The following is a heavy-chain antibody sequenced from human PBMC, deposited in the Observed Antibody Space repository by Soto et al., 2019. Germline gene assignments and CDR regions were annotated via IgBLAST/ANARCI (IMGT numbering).Heavy chain of an antibody. CDR1: GFTFSSYW. CDR2: IKQDGSEK. V-gene: IGHV3-7*03. J-gene: IGHJ4*02. D-gene: IGHD6-19*01. CDR3: ARVSGWMAFDY. Sequence: EVQLVESGGGLVQPGGSLRLSCAASGFTFSSYWMSWVRQAPGKGLEWVANIKQDGSEKYDVDSVKGRFTISRDNAKNSLYLQMNSLSAEDTAVYSCARVSGWMAFDYWGQGTLVTVSS.